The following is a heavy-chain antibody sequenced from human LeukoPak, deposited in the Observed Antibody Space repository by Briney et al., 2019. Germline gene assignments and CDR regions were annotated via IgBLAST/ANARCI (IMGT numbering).Heavy chain of an antibody. V-gene: IGHV3-33*01. CDR2: IWYDGSNK. CDR3: ARDTPTYYDFWSGYYYLPILDY. D-gene: IGHD3-3*01. Sequence: PGGSLRLSCAASGFTFSSYGMHWVRQAPGKGLEWVAVIWYDGSNKYYADSVKGRFTISRDNSKNTLYLQMNSLRAEDTAVYYCARDTPTYYDFWSGYYYLPILDYWGQGTLVTVSS. CDR1: GFTFSSYG. J-gene: IGHJ4*02.